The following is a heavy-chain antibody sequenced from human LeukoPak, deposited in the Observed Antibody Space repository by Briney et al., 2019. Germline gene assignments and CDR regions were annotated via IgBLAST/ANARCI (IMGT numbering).Heavy chain of an antibody. D-gene: IGHD6-13*01. V-gene: IGHV3-30*02. J-gene: IGHJ6*03. CDR2: ILYDGSNK. CDR3: AKDRRSWYWYYYYMDV. Sequence: GGSLTLSCAASGFTFSSYDKHCVRQAPDKALVWVVFILYDGSNKYYTDSVKSRFTISRDNPKNTLYLQINTLRAEDTAVYYCAKDRRSWYWYYYYMDVWGKGTTV. CDR1: GFTFSSYD.